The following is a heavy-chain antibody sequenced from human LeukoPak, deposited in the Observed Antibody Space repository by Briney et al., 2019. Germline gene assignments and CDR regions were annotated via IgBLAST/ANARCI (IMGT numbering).Heavy chain of an antibody. Sequence: GSLRLSCAASGFTFSDYYMSWIRQAPGKGLEWVSYISSSGSTIYYADSVKGRFTISRDNAKNSLYLQMNSLRAEDTAVYYCARARRFGVFYFDYWGQGTLVTVSS. CDR3: ARARRFGVFYFDY. D-gene: IGHD3-10*01. CDR1: GFTFSDYY. J-gene: IGHJ4*02. CDR2: ISSSGSTI. V-gene: IGHV3-11*01.